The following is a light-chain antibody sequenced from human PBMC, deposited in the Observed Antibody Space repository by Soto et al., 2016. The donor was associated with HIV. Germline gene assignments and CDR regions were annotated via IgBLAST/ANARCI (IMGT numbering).Light chain of an antibody. CDR1: QSVSWW. V-gene: IGKV1-5*03. J-gene: IGKJ4*01. CDR3: QKYNGDPT. Sequence: DTQMTQSPSTLSASVGDRVTITCRASQSVSWWLAWYQQKPGKAPKLLMYKASTLESGVPLRFTGSGSGTEFTLTVSSLQPDDFATYYCQKYNGDPTFGGGTKVEIK. CDR2: KAS.